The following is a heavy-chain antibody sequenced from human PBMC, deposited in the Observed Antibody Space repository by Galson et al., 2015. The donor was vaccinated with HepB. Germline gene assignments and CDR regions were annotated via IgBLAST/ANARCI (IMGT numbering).Heavy chain of an antibody. Sequence: QSGAEVKKPGESLRISCKGSGYSFTSYWISWVRQMPGKGLEWMGRIDPSDSYTNYNASFQGHVTISTDKSISTAYLQWSSLEASDTAMYYCARGTISGWTPFDYWGQGTLVTVSS. V-gene: IGHV5-10-1*01. D-gene: IGHD6-19*01. CDR3: ARGTISGWTPFDY. J-gene: IGHJ4*02. CDR1: GYSFTSYW. CDR2: IDPSDSYT.